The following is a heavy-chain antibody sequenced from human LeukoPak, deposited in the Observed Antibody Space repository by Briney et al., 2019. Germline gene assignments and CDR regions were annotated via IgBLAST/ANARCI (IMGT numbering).Heavy chain of an antibody. V-gene: IGHV1-46*01. CDR3: ARGGFNYNILTGAFDI. D-gene: IGHD3-9*01. CDR2: INPSAGRT. CDR1: GYTFTSYY. J-gene: IGHJ3*02. Sequence: ASVKVSCKASGYTFTSYYIHWVRQAPGQGLEWMGIINPSAGRTNYAQKFQGRVTMTRDTSTSTVYMDRSSLRSEDTAVYYCARGGFNYNILTGAFDIWGQGTMVTVSS.